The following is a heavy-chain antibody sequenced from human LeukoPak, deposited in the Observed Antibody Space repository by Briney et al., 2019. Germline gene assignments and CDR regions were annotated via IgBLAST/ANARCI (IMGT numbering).Heavy chain of an antibody. CDR1: GFTFSSYA. Sequence: PGGSLRLSCAASGFTFSSYAMSWVRQAPGKGLEWVSVIYSGGSTYYADSVKGRFTISRDNSKNTLYLQMNSLRAEDTAVYYCARDGGGSYVFDYWGQGTLVTVSS. V-gene: IGHV3-53*01. J-gene: IGHJ4*02. D-gene: IGHD1-26*01. CDR2: IYSGGST. CDR3: ARDGGGSYVFDY.